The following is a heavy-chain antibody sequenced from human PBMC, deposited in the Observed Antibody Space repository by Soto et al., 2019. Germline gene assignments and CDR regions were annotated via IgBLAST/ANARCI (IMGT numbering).Heavy chain of an antibody. V-gene: IGHV3-15*01. CDR2: IKSKTDGGST. Sequence: GGSLRLSCAASGFTFSNAWMSWVHQDPGKGLKWVGRIKSKTDGGSTDYSAHVKGRFTIPRDHSKNTLYLQMNSLKTDDTAVYDRTPGPQYSSSRYHAERFDSLG. CDR3: TPGPQYSSSRYHAERFDS. D-gene: IGHD6-13*01. J-gene: IGHJ5*01. CDR1: GFTFSNAW.